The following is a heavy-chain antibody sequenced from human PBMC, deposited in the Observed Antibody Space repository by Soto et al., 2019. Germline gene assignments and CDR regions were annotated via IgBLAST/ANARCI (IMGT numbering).Heavy chain of an antibody. J-gene: IGHJ6*03. CDR3: TRHAGGHVDHSFYYYFMDV. CDR1: GFPLSDSA. CDR2: IRSKTNNYAT. D-gene: IGHD2-15*01. V-gene: IGHV3-73*01. Sequence: EVQLVESGGGLVQPGGSLKLACLASGFPLSDSAIHWVRKASGKGLEWVGRIRSKTNNYATTYGAPVRGRFTLSRDDSKNTAYLQMNNLESEDAAVYYCTRHAGGHVDHSFYYYFMDVWGKGTTVSV.